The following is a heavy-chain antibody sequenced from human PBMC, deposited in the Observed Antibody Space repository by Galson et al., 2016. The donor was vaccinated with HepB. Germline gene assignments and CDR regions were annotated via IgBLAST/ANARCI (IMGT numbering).Heavy chain of an antibody. Sequence: SVKVSCKASGYTFTSYGVTWVRQAPGQGLVWMGWINPYNGKTNYTQKLQGRVSMTTDTSTSTAYMELRSLRPDDTAVYYCARVDAGDYLNFDSWGQGTLVTVSS. J-gene: IGHJ4*02. CDR3: ARVDAGDYLNFDS. V-gene: IGHV1-18*04. D-gene: IGHD7-27*01. CDR1: GYTFTSYG. CDR2: INPYNGKT.